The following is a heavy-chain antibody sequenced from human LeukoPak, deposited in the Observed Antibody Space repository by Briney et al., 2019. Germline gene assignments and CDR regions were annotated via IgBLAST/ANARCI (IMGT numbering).Heavy chain of an antibody. Sequence: GESLKISCKGSGYSFTSYWLGWVRQMPGKGLEWMGLIYPGDSDTRYSPSFQGQVTISADKSISTAYLQWSSLKASDTAMYYCAREYYYDSSGYYHAFDIWGQGTMVTVSS. J-gene: IGHJ3*02. CDR3: AREYYYDSSGYYHAFDI. CDR2: IYPGDSDT. V-gene: IGHV5-51*01. D-gene: IGHD3-22*01. CDR1: GYSFTSYW.